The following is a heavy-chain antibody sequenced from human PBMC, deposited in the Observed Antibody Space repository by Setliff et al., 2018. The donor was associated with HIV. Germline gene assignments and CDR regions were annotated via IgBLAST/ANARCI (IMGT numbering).Heavy chain of an antibody. CDR1: GFTFDDYA. D-gene: IGHD3-9*01. CDR3: ARDLGDILTGYPAPDAFDI. J-gene: IGHJ3*02. V-gene: IGHV3-9*01. CDR2: ISWNSGSI. Sequence: GGSLRLSCAASGFTFDDYAMHWVRHAPGKGLEWVSGISWNSGSIGYAESVKGRFTISRDNAKNSLYLQMNSLRAEDTAVYYCARDLGDILTGYPAPDAFDIWGQGTMVTVSS.